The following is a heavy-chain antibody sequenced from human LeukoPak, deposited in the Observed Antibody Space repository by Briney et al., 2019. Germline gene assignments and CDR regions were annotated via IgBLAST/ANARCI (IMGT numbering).Heavy chain of an antibody. D-gene: IGHD6-13*01. Sequence: GGSLRLSCAASGFTVSSNYMSWVRQAPGKGLEWVGRIKSKTDGGTTDYAAPVKGRFTISRDDSKNTLYLQMNSLKTEDTAVYYCTTDLVAAAGDYWGQGTLVTVSS. J-gene: IGHJ4*02. CDR1: GFTVSSNY. CDR2: IKSKTDGGTT. V-gene: IGHV3-15*01. CDR3: TTDLVAAAGDY.